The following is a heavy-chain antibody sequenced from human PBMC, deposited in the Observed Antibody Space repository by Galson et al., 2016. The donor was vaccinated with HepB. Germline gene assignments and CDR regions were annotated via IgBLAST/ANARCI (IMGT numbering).Heavy chain of an antibody. CDR2: VKSKTDGGTS. D-gene: IGHD2-8*01. CDR1: GFTFSDAW. V-gene: IGHV3-15*01. CDR3: ATAPNCTNIKCAEY. J-gene: IGHJ4*02. Sequence: SLRLSCAASGFTFSDAWMTWFRQAPGKGLEWVGRVKSKTDGGTSDYSAPVKGRFTISRHDSKNTLYLQMNSLKTEDSAVYYCATAPNCTNIKCAEYWGQGTLVTVSS.